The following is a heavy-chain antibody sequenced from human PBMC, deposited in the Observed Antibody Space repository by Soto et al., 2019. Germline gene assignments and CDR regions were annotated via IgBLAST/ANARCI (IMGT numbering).Heavy chain of an antibody. V-gene: IGHV1-18*04. CDR1: GYTFTSYY. CDR3: AREPGLGSPCPAIDY. CDR2: NCPYDPKP. Sequence: GASVKVSCTASGYTFTSYYMQWVPQAPVQGLVWVGCNCPYDPKPEDSPKFQGRVTMTTDISMSTAYMELNSLTSEDSAIYYCAREPGLGSPCPAIDYSGQGNLVTVCS. D-gene: IGHD3-10*01. J-gene: IGHJ4*03.